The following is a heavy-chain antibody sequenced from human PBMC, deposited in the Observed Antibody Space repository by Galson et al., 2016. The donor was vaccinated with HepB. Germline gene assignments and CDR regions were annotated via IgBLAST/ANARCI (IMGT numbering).Heavy chain of an antibody. CDR2: IFWNDEE. J-gene: IGHJ3*01. CDR3: ARIHLNALSGRPDAFDV. Sequence: PALVKPTQTLTLTCSVSGFSLSSARMGVSWIRQPPGKALEWLAQIFWNDEESYSTSLKSRLTLSKDTSKNQLVLSMTNMDPVDPATYNCARIHLNALSGRPDAFDVWGQGTVV. D-gene: IGHD1-26*01. V-gene: IGHV2-26*02. CDR1: GFSLSSARMG.